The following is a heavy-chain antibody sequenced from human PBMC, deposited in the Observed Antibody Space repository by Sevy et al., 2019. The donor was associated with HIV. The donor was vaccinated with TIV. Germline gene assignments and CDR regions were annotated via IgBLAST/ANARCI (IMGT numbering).Heavy chain of an antibody. D-gene: IGHD3-16*01. V-gene: IGHV4-34*01. J-gene: IGHJ3*02. CDR2: INHSGST. CDR3: ARLGYDYGWGSPLRAFDI. CDR1: GGSFSGHY. Sequence: SETLSLTCAVYGGSFSGHYWSWIRQPPGKGLEWIGEINHSGSTNYNPSLMSRVTISVDTSKNQFSLKLSSVTAADTAVYYCARLGYDYGWGSPLRAFDIWGQGTMVTVSS.